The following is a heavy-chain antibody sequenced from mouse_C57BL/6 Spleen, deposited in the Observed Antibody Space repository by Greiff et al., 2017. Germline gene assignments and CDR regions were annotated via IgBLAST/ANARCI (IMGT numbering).Heavy chain of an antibody. J-gene: IGHJ2*01. CDR2: IDPETGGT. D-gene: IGHD2-14*01. CDR1: GYTFTDYE. V-gene: IGHV1-15*01. Sequence: QVQLKESGAELVRPGASVTLSCKASGYTFTDYEMHWVKQTPVHGLEWIGAIDPETGGTAYNQKFKGKAILTADKSSSTAYMELRSLTSEDSAVYYCTRRGGTNYWGQGTTLTVSS. CDR3: TRRGGTNY.